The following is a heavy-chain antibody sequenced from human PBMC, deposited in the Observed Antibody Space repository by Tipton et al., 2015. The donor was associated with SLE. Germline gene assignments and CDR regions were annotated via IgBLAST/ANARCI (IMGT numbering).Heavy chain of an antibody. Sequence: SLRLSCAASGFTLSRHVMSWVRQAPGKGLEWVSGISGSVGSTFYADSVKGRFTISRDSSKNTLHLQMNSLRPEDTALYYCAKGESASWYTSWGQGTLVIVSS. CDR2: ISGSVGST. V-gene: IGHV3-23*01. CDR1: GFTLSRHV. J-gene: IGHJ5*02. D-gene: IGHD6-13*01. CDR3: AKGESASWYTS.